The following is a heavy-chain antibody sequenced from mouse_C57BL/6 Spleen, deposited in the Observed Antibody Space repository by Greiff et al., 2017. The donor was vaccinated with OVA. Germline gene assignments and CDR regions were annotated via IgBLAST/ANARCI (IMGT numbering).Heavy chain of an antibody. CDR1: GYTFTDYN. J-gene: IGHJ4*01. CDR2: INPNNGGT. Sequence: VHVKQSGPELVKPGASVKIPCKASGYTFTDYNMDWVKQSHGKSLEWIGDINPNNGGTIYNQKFKGKATLTVDKSSSTAYMELRSLTSEDTAVYYCARFDYDWGYAMDYWGQGTSVTVSS. CDR3: ARFDYDWGYAMDY. D-gene: IGHD2-4*01. V-gene: IGHV1-18*01.